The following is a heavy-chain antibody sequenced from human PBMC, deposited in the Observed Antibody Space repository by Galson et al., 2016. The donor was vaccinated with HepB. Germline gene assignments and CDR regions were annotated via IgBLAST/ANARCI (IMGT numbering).Heavy chain of an antibody. CDR3: ARATLVGARRAVWDFDL. CDR1: GFIFGTSW. CDR2: INQDGDVT. D-gene: IGHD1-26*01. V-gene: IGHV3-7*01. Sequence: LRLSCAASGFIFGTSWMTWVRQAPGKGLEWVASINQDGDVTYYLDFLKGRFTISRENAKNSLDLQMNSLTAGDTAVYYCARATLVGARRAVWDFDLWGRGTLVTVSS. J-gene: IGHJ2*01.